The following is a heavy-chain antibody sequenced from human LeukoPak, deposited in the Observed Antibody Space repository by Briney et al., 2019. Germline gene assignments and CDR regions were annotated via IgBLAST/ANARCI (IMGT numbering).Heavy chain of an antibody. CDR2: ISGRGGST. Sequence: QPGGSLRLSCAASGFTFSSYAMSWVRQAPGKGLEWVSAISGRGGSTYYADSVKGRFTISRDNSKNTLYLQMNSLRAEDTAVYYCAKDPSHSMVQGVYGYWGQGTLVTVSS. D-gene: IGHD3-10*01. V-gene: IGHV3-23*01. CDR3: AKDPSHSMVQGVYGY. J-gene: IGHJ4*02. CDR1: GFTFSSYA.